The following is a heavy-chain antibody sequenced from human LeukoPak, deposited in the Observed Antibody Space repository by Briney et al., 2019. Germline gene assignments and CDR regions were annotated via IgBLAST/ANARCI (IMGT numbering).Heavy chain of an antibody. CDR3: ARDRSIMITFGGVIATPYYYYYYMDV. J-gene: IGHJ6*03. CDR1: GYTFTGYY. Sequence: ASVKVSCKASGYTFTGYYMHWVRQAPGQGLEWMGWISAYNGNTNYAQKLQGRVTMTTDTSTSTAYMELRSLRSDDTAVYYCARDRSIMITFGGVIATPYYYYYYMDVWGKGTTVTVSS. V-gene: IGHV1-18*04. CDR2: ISAYNGNT. D-gene: IGHD3-16*02.